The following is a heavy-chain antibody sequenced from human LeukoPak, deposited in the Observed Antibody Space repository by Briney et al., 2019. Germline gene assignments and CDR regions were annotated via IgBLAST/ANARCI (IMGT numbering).Heavy chain of an antibody. V-gene: IGHV1-18*01. CDR1: GYTFTSYG. CDR3: ARRSTGYSGYDPFDY. D-gene: IGHD5-12*01. J-gene: IGHJ4*02. CDR2: ISAYNGNT. Sequence: ASVKVSCKASGYTFTSYGISWVRQAPGQGLEWMGWISAYNGNTNYAQKLQGRVTMTTDTSTSTAYMELRSLRSDDTAVYYCARRSTGYSGYDPFDYWGQGTLVTVSS.